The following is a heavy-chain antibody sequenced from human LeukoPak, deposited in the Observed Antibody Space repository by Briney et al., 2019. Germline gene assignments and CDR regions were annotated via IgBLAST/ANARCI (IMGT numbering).Heavy chain of an antibody. Sequence: GGSLRLSCAASGFTFSSYGMHWVRQAPGKGLEWVAFIRYDGSNKYYADSVKGRFTISRDNSKNTLYLQMNSLRGDDTAVYYCARGGGEGYNSPPFDYWGQGTLVTVSS. D-gene: IGHD5-24*01. CDR2: IRYDGSNK. CDR3: ARGGGEGYNSPPFDY. J-gene: IGHJ4*02. V-gene: IGHV3-30*02. CDR1: GFTFSSYG.